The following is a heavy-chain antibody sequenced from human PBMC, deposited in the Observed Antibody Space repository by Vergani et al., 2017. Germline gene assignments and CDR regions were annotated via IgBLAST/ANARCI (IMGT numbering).Heavy chain of an antibody. J-gene: IGHJ4*02. V-gene: IGHV1-2*02. CDR1: GYTFTGYY. CDR3: ARGQWLPTLSFDY. D-gene: IGHD6-19*01. CDR2: INPNSGGT. Sequence: QVQLVQSGAEVKKPGASVEVSCKGSGYTFTGYYMHWVRQAPGQGLEWMGWINPNSGGTNYAKKFQGRVTMTRDTSISTAYMELSRLRSDDTAVYYCARGQWLPTLSFDYWGQGTLVTVSS.